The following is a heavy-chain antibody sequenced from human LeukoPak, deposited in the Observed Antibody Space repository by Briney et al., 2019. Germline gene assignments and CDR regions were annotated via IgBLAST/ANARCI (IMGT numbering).Heavy chain of an antibody. CDR2: ISGSGDRT. D-gene: IGHD5-24*01. Sequence: GGSLRLSCAASGFTFSDYAMNWVRQAPGKGLEWVSGISGSGDRTSYGDAVKGRFAISRDNSKNTLYVQMNSLRAEDTAIYYCAKRGRDGYNSPIDYWGQGTLVTVSS. V-gene: IGHV3-23*01. CDR1: GFTFSDYA. CDR3: AKRGRDGYNSPIDY. J-gene: IGHJ4*02.